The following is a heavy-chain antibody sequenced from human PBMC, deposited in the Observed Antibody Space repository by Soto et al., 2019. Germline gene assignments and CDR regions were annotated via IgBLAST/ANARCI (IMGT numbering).Heavy chain of an antibody. CDR2: IYYSGST. D-gene: IGHD4-17*01. Sequence: SETLSLTCTVSGGSISSGGYYWSWIRQHPGKGLEWIGYIYYSGSTYYNPSLKSRVTISVDTSKNQFSLKLSSVTAADTAVYYCARVPPFGRGDYDPYWGQGTLVTVSS. V-gene: IGHV4-31*03. CDR3: ARVPPFGRGDYDPY. J-gene: IGHJ4*02. CDR1: GGSISSGGYY.